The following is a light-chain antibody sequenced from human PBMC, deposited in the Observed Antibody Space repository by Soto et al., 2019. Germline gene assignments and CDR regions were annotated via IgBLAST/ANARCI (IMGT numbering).Light chain of an antibody. CDR1: SSDVGSYNL. CDR3: CSYAGSSTHV. V-gene: IGLV2-23*01. Sequence: QSVLTQPASVSGSPGQSITIAFTGTSSDVGSYNLVSWYQQHPGKAPKLMICEGSKRPSGVSNRFSGSESGNTASLTISGLQAEDEADYYCCSYAGSSTHVFGTGTKVTVL. CDR2: EGS. J-gene: IGLJ1*01.